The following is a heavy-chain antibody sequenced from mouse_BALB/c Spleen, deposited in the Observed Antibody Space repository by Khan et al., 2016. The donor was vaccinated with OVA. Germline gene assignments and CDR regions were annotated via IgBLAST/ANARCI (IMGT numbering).Heavy chain of an antibody. J-gene: IGHJ2*01. Sequence: EVQLVESGGGLVQPGGSRKLSCAASGFTFNSYGMHWIRQAPEKGLEWVAYISGDSNTIHYADTVKDRFTISRDNPKNTLFLQMTSLMSEDTAMYYCATSYFYGYYFDYWGPGTTLTVS. V-gene: IGHV5-17*02. CDR1: GFTFNSYG. CDR2: ISGDSNTI. D-gene: IGHD1-1*01. CDR3: ATSYFYGYYFDY.